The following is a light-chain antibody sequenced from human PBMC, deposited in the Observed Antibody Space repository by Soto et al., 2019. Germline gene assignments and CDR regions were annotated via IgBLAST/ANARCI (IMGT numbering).Light chain of an antibody. CDR2: AAS. V-gene: IGKV1-12*01. J-gene: IGKJ5*01. Sequence: DIQMTQSPPSEFASVGVRVPIICRASQGISSWLAWYQQKPGKAPKLLIYAASSLQSGVPSRFSGSGSGTDFTLTISSLQPEEFATYYCKQYENLPTFGQGTRLEIK. CDR3: KQYENLPT. CDR1: QGISSW.